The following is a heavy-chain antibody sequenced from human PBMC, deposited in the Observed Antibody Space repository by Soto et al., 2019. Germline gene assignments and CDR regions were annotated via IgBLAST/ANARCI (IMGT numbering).Heavy chain of an antibody. J-gene: IGHJ6*02. CDR3: TTDMTQQQVAYCYGMDV. Sequence: GGSLRLSCAASGFTFSNAWMNWVRQAPGKGLEWVGRIKSKTDGGTTDYAAPVKGRFTISRDDSKNTLYLQMNSLKTEDTAVYYCTTDMTQQQVAYCYGMDVWGRGTTVTVSS. CDR2: IKSKTDGGTT. V-gene: IGHV3-15*07. D-gene: IGHD6-13*01. CDR1: GFTFSNAW.